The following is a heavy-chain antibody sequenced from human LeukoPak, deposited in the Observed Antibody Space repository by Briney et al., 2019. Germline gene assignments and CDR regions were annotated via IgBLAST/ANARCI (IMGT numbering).Heavy chain of an antibody. CDR1: GFTFDDYA. J-gene: IGHJ4*02. CDR3: ARGPSAAPYFDY. V-gene: IGHV3-9*01. D-gene: IGHD6-13*01. CDR2: ISWNSGSI. Sequence: GRSLRLSCAASGFTFDDYAMHWVRQAPGKGLEWVSGISWNSGSIGYADSVKGRFTISRDNSKNTLYLQMNSLRAEDTAVYYCARGPSAAPYFDYWGQGTLVTVSS.